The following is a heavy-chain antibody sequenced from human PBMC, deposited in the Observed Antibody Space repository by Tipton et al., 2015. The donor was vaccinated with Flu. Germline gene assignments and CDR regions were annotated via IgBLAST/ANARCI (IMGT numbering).Heavy chain of an antibody. V-gene: IGHV4-4*07. Sequence: LRLSCTVSGGSMSSYYWAWIRQPAGKGREWIGRMYTSGSTKYNPSLESRVTMSVDTSNNHFYLKLRSVTAADTAVYYCARGSGSGTYLIFDLWGQGILATVSS. CDR2: MYTSGST. CDR3: ARGSGSGTYLIFDL. D-gene: IGHD3-10*01. CDR1: GGSMSSYY. J-gene: IGHJ4*02.